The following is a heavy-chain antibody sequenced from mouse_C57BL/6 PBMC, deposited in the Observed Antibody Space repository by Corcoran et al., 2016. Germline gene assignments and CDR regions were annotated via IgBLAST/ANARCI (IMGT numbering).Heavy chain of an antibody. V-gene: IGHV3-6*01. D-gene: IGHD1-1*01. J-gene: IGHJ3*01. CDR1: GYSITSGYY. Sequence: DVQLQESGPGLVKPSQSLSLTCSVTGYSITSGYYWNWIRQFPGNKLEWMGYISYDGSNNYNPSLKNRISITRDTSKNQFFLKLNSVTTEDTATYYCARDSYGSRSWFAYWGQGTLVTVSA. CDR3: ARDSYGSRSWFAY. CDR2: ISYDGSN.